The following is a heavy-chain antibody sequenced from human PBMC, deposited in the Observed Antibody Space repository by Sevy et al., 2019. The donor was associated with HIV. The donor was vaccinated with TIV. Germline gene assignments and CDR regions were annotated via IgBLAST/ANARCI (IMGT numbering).Heavy chain of an antibody. D-gene: IGHD2-15*01. J-gene: IGHJ6*02. CDR3: AKGFCSGGSSPRDYYYYGMDV. Sequence: GGSLRLSCAASGFTFSTYAMNWVRQAPGKGLEWVSSISGSGRYTYYADSVEGRFTISRDSSKNTLYLQMNSLRADDTAVYYCAKGFCSGGSSPRDYYYYGMDVWGQGTTVTVSS. CDR1: GFTFSTYA. CDR2: ISGSGRYT. V-gene: IGHV3-23*01.